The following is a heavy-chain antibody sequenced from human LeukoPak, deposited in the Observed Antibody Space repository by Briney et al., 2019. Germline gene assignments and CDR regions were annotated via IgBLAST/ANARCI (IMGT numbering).Heavy chain of an antibody. D-gene: IGHD2-15*01. CDR1: GFTFSSYW. CDR2: INTDGSST. Sequence: GGSLRLSCAASGFTFSSYWMSWVRQAPGKGLVWVSRINTDGSSTYYADSVKGRFTISRDNAKNTLYLQMNSLRAGDTAVYYCARESYCSGGSCYSGRAFDIWGQGTVVTVSS. J-gene: IGHJ3*02. CDR3: ARESYCSGGSCYSGRAFDI. V-gene: IGHV3-74*01.